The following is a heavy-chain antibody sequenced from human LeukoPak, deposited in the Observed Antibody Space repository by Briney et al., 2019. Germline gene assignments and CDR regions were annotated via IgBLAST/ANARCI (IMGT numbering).Heavy chain of an antibody. CDR1: GFTFSSYW. CDR3: ARGRGYSYVNNGMDV. Sequence: GGSLRLSCAASGFTFSSYWMHWVRQAPGKGLVWVSRINSDGSSTSYADSVKGRFIISRDNAKNTLYLQMNSLRAEDTAVYYCARGRGYSYVNNGMDVWGQGTTVTVSS. J-gene: IGHJ6*02. V-gene: IGHV3-74*01. CDR2: INSDGSST. D-gene: IGHD5-18*01.